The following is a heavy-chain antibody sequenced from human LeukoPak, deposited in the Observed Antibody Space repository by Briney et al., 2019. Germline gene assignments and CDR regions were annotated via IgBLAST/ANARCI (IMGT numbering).Heavy chain of an antibody. CDR3: VREARGYHYTYFDF. CDR2: VSSGFHA. CDR1: GFTLGSHD. Sequence: GGSLRLSCTASGFTLGSHDMHWVRQIPGQGLEWVAAVSSGFHAFFADSVQGRFTVSREDARNSLYLQMNSLRAGDTAVYYCVREARGYHYTYFDFWGQGTLVTVSS. D-gene: IGHD5-18*01. J-gene: IGHJ4*02. V-gene: IGHV3-13*01.